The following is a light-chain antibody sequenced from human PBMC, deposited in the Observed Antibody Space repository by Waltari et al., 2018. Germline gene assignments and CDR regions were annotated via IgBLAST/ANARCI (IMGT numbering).Light chain of an antibody. Sequence: EIVLTQSPATLSLSPGESATLSCRASQSVSSYLAWYQQKPGQAPRRLIYDASDRATGIPARFSGSGSGTDFTLTISSLEPEDFAVYYCQQRRNWATFGQGTRLEIK. V-gene: IGKV3-11*01. CDR1: QSVSSY. CDR2: DAS. J-gene: IGKJ5*01. CDR3: QQRRNWAT.